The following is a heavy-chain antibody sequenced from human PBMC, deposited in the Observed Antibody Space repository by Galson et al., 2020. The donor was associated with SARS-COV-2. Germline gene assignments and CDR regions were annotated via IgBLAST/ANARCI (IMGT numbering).Heavy chain of an antibody. J-gene: IGHJ6*02. D-gene: IGHD6-13*01. CDR3: ARDHIAASDTDYYSYYGMDV. Sequence: GESLKISCVASGFTFSHYSMNWVRQAPGKGLEWVSYIRSGTNAIYYADSVKGRFTVSRDNAKNSLYLQMNSLRDEDTAVYYCARDHIAASDTDYYSYYGMDVWGQGTTVTVSS. V-gene: IGHV3-48*02. CDR2: IRSGTNAI. CDR1: GFTFSHYS.